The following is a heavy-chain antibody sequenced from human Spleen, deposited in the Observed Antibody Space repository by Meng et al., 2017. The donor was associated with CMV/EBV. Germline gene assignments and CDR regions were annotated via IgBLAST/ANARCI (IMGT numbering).Heavy chain of an antibody. J-gene: IGHJ3*02. CDR2: ISSSSTI. CDR1: GFTFSDYY. Sequence: GGSLRLSCAASGFTFSDYYMNWVRQAPGKGLEWVSSISSSSTIYYADSVKGRFTISRDNAKNSLFLQMNSLRAEDTAVYYCARAASPYCSSTSCSDAFDIWGQGTVVTVSS. D-gene: IGHD2-2*01. V-gene: IGHV3-69-1*01. CDR3: ARAASPYCSSTSCSDAFDI.